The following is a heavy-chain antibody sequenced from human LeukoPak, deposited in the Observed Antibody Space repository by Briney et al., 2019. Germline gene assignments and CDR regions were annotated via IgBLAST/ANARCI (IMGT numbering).Heavy chain of an antibody. CDR3: ARHLGYCSGGSCSPGYYYGMDV. D-gene: IGHD2-15*01. V-gene: IGHV4-4*07. CDR2: IYTSGST. J-gene: IGHJ6*02. Sequence: SETLSLTCTVSGGSISSYYWSWIRQPAGKGLEWIGRIYTSGSTNYNPSLKSRVTISVDTSKNQFSLKLSSVTAADTAVYYCARHLGYCSGGSCSPGYYYGMDVWGQGTTVTVSS. CDR1: GGSISSYY.